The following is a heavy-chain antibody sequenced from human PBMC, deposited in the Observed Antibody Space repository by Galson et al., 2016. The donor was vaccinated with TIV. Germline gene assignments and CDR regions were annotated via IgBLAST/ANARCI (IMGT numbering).Heavy chain of an antibody. J-gene: IGHJ5*02. CDR2: IDPSDSYT. D-gene: IGHD3-10*01. CDR1: GYSFTSYW. Sequence: QSGAEVKKPGESLRISCKGSGYSFTSYWINWVRQMPGKGLEWIGRIDPSDSYTNYSPSFQGHVTISVDKSVDTAYLQWSSLKASDTAIYYCARGVSSGSAWLDPWGQGTLVSVSS. V-gene: IGHV5-10-1*01. CDR3: ARGVSSGSAWLDP.